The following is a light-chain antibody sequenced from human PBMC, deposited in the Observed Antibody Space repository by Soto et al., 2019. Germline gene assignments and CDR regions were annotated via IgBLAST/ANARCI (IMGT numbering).Light chain of an antibody. J-gene: IGKJ1*01. V-gene: IGKV3-20*01. CDR1: QSVSSSF. CDR2: GAS. Sequence: EIVLTQSPGTLSLSPGERATLSCRASQSVSSSFLAWYQQKPGQAPRLLIYGASSRATGIPDRFSGSGSGTAFTLTISRLAPEDFAVYYCQQYGSSPRTCGQGTKVEIK. CDR3: QQYGSSPRT.